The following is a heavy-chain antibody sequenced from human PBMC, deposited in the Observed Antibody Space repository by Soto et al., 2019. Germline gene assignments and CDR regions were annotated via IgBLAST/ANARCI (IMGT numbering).Heavy chain of an antibody. D-gene: IGHD3-3*01. V-gene: IGHV1-18*01. CDR1: GYTFTSYG. Sequence: QVQLVQSGAEVKKTGASVKVSCKASGYTFTSYGISWVRQAPGQGLEWMGWISAYNGNTNYAQKLQGRVTMTTDTSTSTAYMELRSLRSDDTAVYYCARDRHDFWSGPPSMDVWGQGTTVTVSS. J-gene: IGHJ6*02. CDR2: ISAYNGNT. CDR3: ARDRHDFWSGPPSMDV.